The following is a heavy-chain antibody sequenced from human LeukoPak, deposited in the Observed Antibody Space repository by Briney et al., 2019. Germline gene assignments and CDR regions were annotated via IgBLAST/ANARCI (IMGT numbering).Heavy chain of an antibody. Sequence: PGGSLRLSCAASGFTFSSYGMHWVRQAAGKGLEWVAFIRYDGSNKYYADSVKGRFTISRDNSKNTLYLQMNSLRAEDTAVYYCARDNPYDFWSGYPLTVATFDIWGQGTMVTVSS. V-gene: IGHV3-30*02. CDR1: GFTFSSYG. D-gene: IGHD3-3*01. CDR3: ARDNPYDFWSGYPLTVATFDI. J-gene: IGHJ3*02. CDR2: IRYDGSNK.